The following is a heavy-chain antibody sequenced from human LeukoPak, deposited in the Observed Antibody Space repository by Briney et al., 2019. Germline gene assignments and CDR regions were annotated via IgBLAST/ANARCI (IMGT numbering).Heavy chain of an antibody. CDR1: GYTFTSYG. J-gene: IGHJ5*02. Sequence: ASVTVSCKASGYTFTSYGISWVRQAPGQGLEWMGWISAYNGNTNYAQKLQGRVTMTTDTSTSTAYMELRSLRSDDTAVYYCARDPFAIFGVVINNWFDPWGRGTLVTVSS. CDR2: ISAYNGNT. D-gene: IGHD3-3*01. V-gene: IGHV1-18*01. CDR3: ARDPFAIFGVVINNWFDP.